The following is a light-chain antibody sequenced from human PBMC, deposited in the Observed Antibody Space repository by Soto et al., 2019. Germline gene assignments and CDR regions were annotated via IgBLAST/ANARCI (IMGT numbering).Light chain of an antibody. Sequence: EIVLTQSPGTLSPSPGERATLSCRASQTISNTFLAWYQQRPGQAPRLLIYVASGRAAGIPDRCSGSGSGTDFTLSISRLEPEDFAVYYCQQYGVSPTFGGGTKVEIK. CDR1: QTISNTF. J-gene: IGKJ4*01. CDR3: QQYGVSPT. V-gene: IGKV3-20*01. CDR2: VAS.